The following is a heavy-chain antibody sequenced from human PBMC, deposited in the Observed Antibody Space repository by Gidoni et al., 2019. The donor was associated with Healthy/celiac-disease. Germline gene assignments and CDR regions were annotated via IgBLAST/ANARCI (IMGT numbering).Heavy chain of an antibody. D-gene: IGHD3-22*01. J-gene: IGHJ4*02. Sequence: EVQLVESGGGLVQPGRSLRLSCAASGFTFDDYAMHWVRQAPGKGLELVSGISLKRGSIGYAESGKVRITNSRDNAKNSLYLQMNSMRAEDTALYYCAKDIGSSGYYLPFDYWGQGTLVTVSS. CDR3: AKDIGSSGYYLPFDY. CDR1: GFTFDDYA. V-gene: IGHV3-9*01. CDR2: ISLKRGSI.